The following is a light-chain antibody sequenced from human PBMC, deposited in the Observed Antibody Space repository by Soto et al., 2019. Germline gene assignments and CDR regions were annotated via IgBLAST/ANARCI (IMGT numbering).Light chain of an antibody. J-gene: IGKJ1*01. CDR2: DAS. CDR3: QQYNTYWT. Sequence: DSHMIPSAATLSASEGDRVTITCRASQSISSWLAWYQQKPGKAPKLLIYDASSLESGVPSRFSGSGSGTEFTLTISSLQPDDFATYYCQQYNTYWTFGQGTKV. CDR1: QSISSW. V-gene: IGKV1-5*01.